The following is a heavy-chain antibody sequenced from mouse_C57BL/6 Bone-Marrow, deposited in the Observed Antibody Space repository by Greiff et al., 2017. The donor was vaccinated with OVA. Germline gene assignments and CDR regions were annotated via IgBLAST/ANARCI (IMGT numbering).Heavy chain of an antibody. CDR3: ARDRGIYYGNPAWFAY. D-gene: IGHD2-1*01. V-gene: IGHV5-4*01. CDR2: ISDGGSYT. J-gene: IGHJ3*01. Sequence: DVQLVESGGGLVKPGGSLKLSCAASGFTFSSYAMSWVRQTPEKRLEWVATISDGGSYTYYPDNVKGRFTISRANAKNNLYLQMSHLKSEDTAMYYCARDRGIYYGNPAWFAYWGQGTLVTVSA. CDR1: GFTFSSYA.